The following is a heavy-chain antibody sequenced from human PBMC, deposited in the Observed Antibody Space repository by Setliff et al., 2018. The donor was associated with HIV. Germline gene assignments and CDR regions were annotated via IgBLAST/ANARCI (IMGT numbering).Heavy chain of an antibody. CDR1: GGTFSNYG. Sequence: GASVKVSCKASGGTFSNYGISWVRQAPGQGLEWMGGIIPIFGKTNYAQNFQGRVTITADESTSTAYMELSTLRSEDTAVYYCARVNGGNSPYYFDSWGQGTLVTVSS. D-gene: IGHD2-21*02. CDR3: ARVNGGNSPYYFDS. CDR2: IIPIFGKT. V-gene: IGHV1-69*13. J-gene: IGHJ4*02.